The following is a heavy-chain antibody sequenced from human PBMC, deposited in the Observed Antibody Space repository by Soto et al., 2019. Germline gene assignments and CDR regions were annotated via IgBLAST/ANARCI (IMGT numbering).Heavy chain of an antibody. CDR3: AKGHDFWSGYFSAPNSYMDV. CDR1: GCTFSSYA. V-gene: IGHV3-23*01. D-gene: IGHD3-3*01. CDR2: ISGSGGST. J-gene: IGHJ6*03. Sequence: VGSLRLSCAASGCTFSSYAMSWVRQAPGKGLEWVSAISGSGGSTYYADSVKGRFTISRDNSKNTLYLQMNSLRAEDTAVYYCAKGHDFWSGYFSAPNSYMDVWGKGTTVTVSS.